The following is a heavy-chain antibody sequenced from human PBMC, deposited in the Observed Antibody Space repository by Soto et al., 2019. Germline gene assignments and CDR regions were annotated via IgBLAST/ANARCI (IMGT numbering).Heavy chain of an antibody. CDR2: IYYSGST. CDR3: ARATYYDFWSCEGFDP. CDR1: GGSISSYY. Sequence: SETLSLTCTVSGGSISSYYWSWIRQPPGKGLEWIGYIYYSGSTNYNPSLKSRVTISVDTSKNQFSLKLSSVTAADTAVYYCARATYYDFWSCEGFDPRGQGTLVTVSS. D-gene: IGHD3-3*01. V-gene: IGHV4-59*01. J-gene: IGHJ5*02.